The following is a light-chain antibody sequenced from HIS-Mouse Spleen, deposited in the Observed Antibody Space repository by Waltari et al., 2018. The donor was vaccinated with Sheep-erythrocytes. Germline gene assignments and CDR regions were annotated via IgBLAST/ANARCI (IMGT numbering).Light chain of an antibody. CDR3: CSYAGSSTPWV. Sequence: QSALTQPASVSGSPGQSITISCTGTSRDVGSYNLVSWYQQNPGKAPKLMIYEGSKRPSGVSNRFSGSKSGNTASLTISGLQAEDEADYYCCSYAGSSTPWVFGGGTKLTVL. CDR1: SRDVGSYNL. CDR2: EGS. V-gene: IGLV2-23*01. J-gene: IGLJ3*02.